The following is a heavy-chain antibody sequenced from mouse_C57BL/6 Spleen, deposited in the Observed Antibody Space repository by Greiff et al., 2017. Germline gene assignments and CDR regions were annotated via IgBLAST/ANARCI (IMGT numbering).Heavy chain of an antibody. V-gene: IGHV1-26*01. CDR3: ARRRKANYYAMDY. J-gene: IGHJ4*01. Sequence: EVQLQQSGPELVKPGASVKISCKASGYTFTDYYMNWVKQSHGKSLEWIGDINPNNGGTSYNQKFKGKATLTVDKSSSTAYMELRSLTSEDSAVYYWARRRKANYYAMDYWGQGTSVTVSS. CDR2: INPNNGGT. CDR1: GYTFTDYY.